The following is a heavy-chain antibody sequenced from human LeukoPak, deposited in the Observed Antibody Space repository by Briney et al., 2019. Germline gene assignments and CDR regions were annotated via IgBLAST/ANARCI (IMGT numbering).Heavy chain of an antibody. CDR2: IIPIFGTA. V-gene: IGHV1-69*13. J-gene: IGHJ4*02. Sequence: SVKVSCKASGGTFSSYAISWVRQAPGQGLEWMGGIIPIFGTANYAQKFQGRVTITADESTSTAYMELSSLKSEDTAVYYCARSIAAAGTLDYWGQGTLVTVSS. CDR3: ARSIAAAGTLDY. CDR1: GGTFSSYA. D-gene: IGHD6-13*01.